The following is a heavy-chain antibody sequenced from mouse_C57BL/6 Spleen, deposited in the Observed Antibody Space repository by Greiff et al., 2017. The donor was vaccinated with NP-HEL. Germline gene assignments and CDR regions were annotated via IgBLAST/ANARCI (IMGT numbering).Heavy chain of an antibody. V-gene: IGHV3-6*01. CDR1: GYSITSGYY. D-gene: IGHD1-1*02. CDR3: AREGGNPYAMDY. Sequence: ESGPGLVKPSQSLSLTCSVTGYSITSGYYWNWIRQFPGNKLEWMGYISYDGSNNYNPSLKNRISITRDTSKNQFFLKLNSVTTEDTATYYCAREGGNPYAMDYWGQGTSVTVSS. J-gene: IGHJ4*01. CDR2: ISYDGSN.